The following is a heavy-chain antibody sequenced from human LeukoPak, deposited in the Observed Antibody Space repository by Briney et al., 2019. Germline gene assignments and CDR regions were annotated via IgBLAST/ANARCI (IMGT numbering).Heavy chain of an antibody. CDR1: GYTFTGYY. CDR2: INPNSGGT. J-gene: IGHJ6*03. Sequence: ASVKVSCKASGYTFTGYYMHWVRQAPGQGLEWMGWINPNSGGTNYAQKFQGWVTMTRDTSISTAYMELSRLRSDDTAVYYCARTMKGDFWSGYSYYYYYYMDVWGKGTTVTVSS. D-gene: IGHD3-3*01. V-gene: IGHV1-2*04. CDR3: ARTMKGDFWSGYSYYYYYYMDV.